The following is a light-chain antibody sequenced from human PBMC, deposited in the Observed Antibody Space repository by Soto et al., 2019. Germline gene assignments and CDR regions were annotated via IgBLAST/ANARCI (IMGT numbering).Light chain of an antibody. V-gene: IGKV3-11*01. CDR2: DAS. CDR1: QSVSTS. Sequence: EIVLTQSPATLSLSPGERATLSCRASQSVSTSLAWYQQKPAQAPRLLIYDASTRATGIPARFSGSGSGTDFTLTISSLEPEDFAVYYCQQRSNWPLTFGGGTKVEIK. CDR3: QQRSNWPLT. J-gene: IGKJ4*01.